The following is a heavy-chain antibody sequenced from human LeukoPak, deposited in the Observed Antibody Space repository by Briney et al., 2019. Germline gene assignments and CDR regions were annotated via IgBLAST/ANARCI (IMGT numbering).Heavy chain of an antibody. D-gene: IGHD6-19*01. CDR3: AKDLIAVGDGYYFDY. CDR2: ISSSSSYI. J-gene: IGHJ4*02. V-gene: IGHV3-21*04. CDR1: GFTFSSYS. Sequence: GGSLRLSCAASGFTFSSYSMNWVRQAPGKGLEWVSSISSSSSYIYYADSVKGRFTISRDNSKNTLYLQMGSLRAEDTALYYCAKDLIAVGDGYYFDYWGQGTLVTVSS.